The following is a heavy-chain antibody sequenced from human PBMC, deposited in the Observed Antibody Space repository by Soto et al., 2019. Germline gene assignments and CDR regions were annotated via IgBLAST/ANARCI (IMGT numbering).Heavy chain of an antibody. D-gene: IGHD3-3*01. CDR1: GFTVSSNY. J-gene: IGHJ6*03. CDR3: TRDEAIWSGYYTMDV. Sequence: GGSLRLSCAASGFTVSSNYMSWVRQAPGKGLEWVSVIYSGGSTYYADSVKGRFTISRDDSKSIAYLQMNSLKTEDTAVYYCTRDEAIWSGYYTMDVWGKGTTVTVSS. V-gene: IGHV3-66*01. CDR2: IYSGGST.